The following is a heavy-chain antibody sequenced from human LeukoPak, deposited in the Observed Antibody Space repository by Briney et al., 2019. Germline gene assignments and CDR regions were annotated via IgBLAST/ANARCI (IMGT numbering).Heavy chain of an antibody. CDR1: GGSISSYY. CDR3: ARRYCSGGSCYSALDY. Sequence: SETLSLTCTVSGGSISSYYWSWIRQPPGQGLEWIGYIHYSGSTNYNPSLKSRVTISVDTSKNQFSLKLSSVTAADTAVYYCARRYCSGGSCYSALDYWGQGTLVTASS. CDR2: IHYSGST. D-gene: IGHD2-15*01. J-gene: IGHJ4*02. V-gene: IGHV4-59*01.